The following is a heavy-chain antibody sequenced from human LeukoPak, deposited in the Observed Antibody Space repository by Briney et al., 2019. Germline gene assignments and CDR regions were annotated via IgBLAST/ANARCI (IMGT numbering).Heavy chain of an antibody. J-gene: IGHJ4*02. CDR2: IDSGGST. CDR3: ARVLEGFFDY. Sequence: GGSLRLSCAASGFTVSSNYMSWVRQAPGKGLEWVSVIDSGGSTYYADSVKGRFTISRDNSKNTLDLQMNSLRTEDTAVYYCARVLEGFFDYWGQGTLVTVSP. D-gene: IGHD3-3*02. V-gene: IGHV3-66*02. CDR1: GFTVSSNY.